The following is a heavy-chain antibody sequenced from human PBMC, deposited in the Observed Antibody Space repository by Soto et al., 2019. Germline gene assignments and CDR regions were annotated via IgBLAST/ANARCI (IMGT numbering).Heavy chain of an antibody. CDR3: ARGPGGPDGPGDY. J-gene: IGHJ4*02. CDR1: GYTFTSYA. CDR2: INAGNGNT. Sequence: QVQLVQSGAEVKKPGASVKVSCKASGYTFTSYAMHWVRQAPGQRLEWMGWINAGNGNTKYSQKFQDRVTITRDTXASTAYMELSSLRSEDTAVYYCARGPGGPDGPGDYWGQGTLVTVSS. D-gene: IGHD2-15*01. V-gene: IGHV1-3*01.